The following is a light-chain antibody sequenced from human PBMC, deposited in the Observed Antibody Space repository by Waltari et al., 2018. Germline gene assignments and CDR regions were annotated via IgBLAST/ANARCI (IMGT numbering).Light chain of an antibody. V-gene: IGLV4-69*01. CDR3: QTGGHGTWV. CDR1: SGHSSNV. CDR2: VNSDGSH. J-gene: IGLJ3*02. Sequence: QLVVTQSPSASASLGASVKLTCTLSSGHSSNVIAWLQQHPERGPRYLMKVNSDGSHSKGDELPDRFSGSSSGAERDLTISNLQSEDEADYYCQTGGHGTWVFGGGTKLTVL.